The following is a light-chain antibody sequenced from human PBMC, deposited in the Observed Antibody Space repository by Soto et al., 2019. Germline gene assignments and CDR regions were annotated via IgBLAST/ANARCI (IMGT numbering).Light chain of an antibody. CDR1: QSISSNY. CDR2: GAS. CDR3: HQYGSAPAWT. Sequence: EIVLTQSPGTLSLFPGERATLSCRASQSISSNYLAWYQQKPGQAPRLLIHGASNRATGIPDRFSGAGSGTDFTLTISRLEPADFAVYYCHQYGSAPAWTFGQGTQVEIK. V-gene: IGKV3-20*01. J-gene: IGKJ1*01.